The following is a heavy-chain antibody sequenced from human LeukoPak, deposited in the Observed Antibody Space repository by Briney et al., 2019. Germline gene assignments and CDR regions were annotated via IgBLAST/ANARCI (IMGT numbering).Heavy chain of an antibody. D-gene: IGHD1-14*01. CDR2: ISTSSSYI. V-gene: IGHV3-21*01. CDR3: ARVRLQPRTLLDDAFDI. Sequence: PGGSLRLSCAASGFTFSSYSMNWVRQAPGKGLEWVSCISTSSSYIYYADSVKGRFTISRDNAKNSLYLQMNSLRAEDTAVYYCARVRLQPRTLLDDAFDIWGQGTMVTVSS. J-gene: IGHJ3*02. CDR1: GFTFSSYS.